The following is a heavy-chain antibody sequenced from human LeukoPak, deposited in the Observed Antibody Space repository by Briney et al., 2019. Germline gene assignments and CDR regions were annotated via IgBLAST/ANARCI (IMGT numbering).Heavy chain of an antibody. CDR1: GFTFSSYW. CDR3: ARDRLDSEFDY. V-gene: IGHV3-7*03. Sequence: PGGSLRLSCAASGFTFSSYWMSWVRQAPGKGLEWMANIKQDGSEKYYVDSVKGRFTISRDNAKNSLYLQMNSLRAEDTAVYYCARDRLDSEFDYWGQGTLVTVSS. CDR2: IKQDGSEK. D-gene: IGHD2-2*03. J-gene: IGHJ4*02.